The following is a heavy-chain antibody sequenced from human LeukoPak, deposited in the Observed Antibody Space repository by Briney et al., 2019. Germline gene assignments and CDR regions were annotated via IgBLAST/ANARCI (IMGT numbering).Heavy chain of an antibody. D-gene: IGHD6-13*01. Sequence: GGSLRLSCAASGFTFSSYAMHWVRQAPGKGLEWVAVISYDGSNKYYADSVKGRFTISRDNSKNTLYLQMNSLRAEDTAVYYCASTSGIAADYYYGMDVWGQGTVVTVSS. J-gene: IGHJ6*02. V-gene: IGHV3-30*04. CDR1: GFTFSSYA. CDR3: ASTSGIAADYYYGMDV. CDR2: ISYDGSNK.